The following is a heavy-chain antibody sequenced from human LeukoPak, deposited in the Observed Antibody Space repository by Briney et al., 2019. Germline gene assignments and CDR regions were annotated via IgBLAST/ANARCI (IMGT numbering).Heavy chain of an antibody. CDR1: GYTFTSYA. Sequence: ASVKVSCKASGYTFTSYAMNWVRQAPGQGLEWMGWINTNTGNPTYAQGFTGRFVFSLDTSVSTAYLQICSLKAEDTAVYYCARDAPLPIRRAYYYGMDVWGQGTTVTVSS. CDR2: INTNTGNP. J-gene: IGHJ6*02. V-gene: IGHV7-4-1*01. D-gene: IGHD2-21*01. CDR3: ARDAPLPIRRAYYYGMDV.